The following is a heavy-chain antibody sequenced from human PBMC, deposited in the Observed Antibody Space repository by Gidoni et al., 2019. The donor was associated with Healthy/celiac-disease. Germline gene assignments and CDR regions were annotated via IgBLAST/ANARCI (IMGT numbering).Heavy chain of an antibody. D-gene: IGHD3-22*01. Sequence: GRFTISRDNSKNTLYLQMNSLRAEDTAVYYCAKDRWDSSGYYPRVKDAFDIWGQGTMVTVSS. V-gene: IGHV3-23*01. J-gene: IGHJ3*02. CDR3: AKDRWDSSGYYPRVKDAFDI.